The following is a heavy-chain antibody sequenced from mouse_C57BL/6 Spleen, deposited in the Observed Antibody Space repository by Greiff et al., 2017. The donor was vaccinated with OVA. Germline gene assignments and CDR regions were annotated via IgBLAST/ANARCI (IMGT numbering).Heavy chain of an antibody. V-gene: IGHV1-9*01. J-gene: IGHJ3*01. CDR1: GYTFTGYW. CDR3: ARGGYGSAWFAY. CDR2: ISPGSGST. Sequence: VQLQQSGAELMKPGASVKLSCKATGYTFTGYWIEWVKQRPGHGLEWIGEISPGSGSTNYNEQFKGKATFTADTSSHTAYMQLSRLTTEVSAIYYDARGGYGSAWFAYWGQGTLVTVSA. D-gene: IGHD2-2*01.